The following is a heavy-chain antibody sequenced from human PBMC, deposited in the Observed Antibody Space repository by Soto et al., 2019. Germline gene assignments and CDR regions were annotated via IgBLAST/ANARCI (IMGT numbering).Heavy chain of an antibody. CDR1: ECTFDDYA. CDR3: AKSGYCSGGSGYLDY. Sequence: EVQLVESGGGLVQPGRSLRLSCVASECTFDDYAMHWFPQAPRKDLEWVSGISWNSGSIGYADSVKGRFTISRDNAKNSLYLQMNSLRAEDTALYYCAKSGYCSGGSGYLDYWGQGTLVTVSS. CDR2: ISWNSGSI. D-gene: IGHD2-15*01. J-gene: IGHJ4*02. V-gene: IGHV3-9*01.